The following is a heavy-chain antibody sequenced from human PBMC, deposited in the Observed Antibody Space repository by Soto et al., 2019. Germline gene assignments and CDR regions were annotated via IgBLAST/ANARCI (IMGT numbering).Heavy chain of an antibody. CDR3: ARDQMRFWTGYPLDY. V-gene: IGHV3-48*03. CDR2: ISGSGSTI. J-gene: IGHJ4*02. CDR1: GFTFSNYE. Sequence: GGSLRLSCAASGFTFSNYEMNWVRQAPGKGLEWVSYISGSGSTIYYADSVKGRFTISRDNAKNSLYLQMNSLRAEDTAVYYCARDQMRFWTGYPLDYWGQGTLVTVS. D-gene: IGHD3-3*01.